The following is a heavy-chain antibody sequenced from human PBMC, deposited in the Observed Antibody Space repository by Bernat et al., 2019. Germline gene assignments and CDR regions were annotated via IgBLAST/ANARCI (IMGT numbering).Heavy chain of an antibody. V-gene: IGHV3-74*01. J-gene: IGHJ6*03. Sequence: EVQLVESGGGLVQPGGSLRLSCAASGFTFSSYWMHWVRQAPGKGLVWVSRINSDGSSTSYADSVKGRFTISRDNAKNTLYLQMNSLRAEDMAVYYCARDPGAYYYYMDVWGKGTTVTVSS. CDR3: ARDPGAYYYYMDV. CDR2: INSDGSST. CDR1: GFTFSSYW. D-gene: IGHD4/OR15-4a*01.